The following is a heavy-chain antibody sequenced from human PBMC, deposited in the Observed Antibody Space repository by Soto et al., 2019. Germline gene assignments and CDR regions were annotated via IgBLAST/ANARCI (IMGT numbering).Heavy chain of an antibody. V-gene: IGHV4-30-4*01. CDR3: ASSSLYGMDV. J-gene: IGHJ6*02. CDR1: GGSISSDYYY. Sequence: SETLSLTCSVSGGSISSDYYYWSWHCQPTGKGLEWIGNIYYSGNTYHNPSIKSRLTIXXXXSXNXFXLKXXPVTAADTAVYSCASSSLYGMDVWAQGTTVT. CDR2: IYYSGNT.